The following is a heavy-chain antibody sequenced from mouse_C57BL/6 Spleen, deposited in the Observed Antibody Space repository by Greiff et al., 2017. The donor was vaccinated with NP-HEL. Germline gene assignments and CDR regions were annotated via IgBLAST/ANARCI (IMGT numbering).Heavy chain of an antibody. CDR1: GYTFTSYW. J-gene: IGHJ4*01. V-gene: IGHV1-52*01. Sequence: QVQLQQPGAELVRPGSSVKLSCKASGYTFTSYWMHWVKQRPIQGLEWIGNIDPSDSETHYNQKFKDKATLTVDKSSSTAYMQLSSLTSEDSAVYYCARYYGSSWNYAMDYWGQGTSVTVSS. CDR3: ARYYGSSWNYAMDY. D-gene: IGHD1-1*01. CDR2: IDPSDSET.